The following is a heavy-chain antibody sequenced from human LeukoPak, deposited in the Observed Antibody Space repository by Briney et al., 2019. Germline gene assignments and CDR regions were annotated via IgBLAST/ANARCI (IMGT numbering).Heavy chain of an antibody. Sequence: PSETLSLTCAVYGGSFSGYYWSWIRQPPGKGLEWIGEIYHSGSTNYNPSLKSRVTISVDTSKNQFSLKLSSVTAADTAVYYCARVRVITMFDPWGQGTLVTVSS. D-gene: IGHD3-22*01. CDR3: ARVRVITMFDP. V-gene: IGHV4-34*01. CDR1: GGSFSGYY. CDR2: IYHSGST. J-gene: IGHJ5*02.